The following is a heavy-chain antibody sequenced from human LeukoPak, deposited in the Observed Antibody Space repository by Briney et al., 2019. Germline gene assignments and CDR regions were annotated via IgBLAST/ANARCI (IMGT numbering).Heavy chain of an antibody. V-gene: IGHV1-46*01. CDR2: INPSGGST. Sequence: GASVKVSCKASGYTFANYYIHWVRQTPGQGLEWMGIINPSGGSTSYAQKFQGRVTMTRDMSTSTVYMELSSLRSEDTAVYYCARDSSSWAYYYYYYMDVWGKGTTVTVSS. CDR1: GYTFANYY. D-gene: IGHD6-13*01. CDR3: ARDSSSWAYYYYYYMDV. J-gene: IGHJ6*03.